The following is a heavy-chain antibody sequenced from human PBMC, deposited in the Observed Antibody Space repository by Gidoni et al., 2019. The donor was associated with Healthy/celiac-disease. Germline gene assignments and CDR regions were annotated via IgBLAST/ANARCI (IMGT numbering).Heavy chain of an antibody. V-gene: IGHV3-23*01. CDR2: ISGSGGST. CDR3: AKFSTRVSCYDY. Sequence: EVQLLESGGGLVQPGGSLRLSCAASGFTFSSYAMSWVRQAPGKGLECVSAISGSGGSTYYADSVKGRFTISRDNSKNTLYLQMNSLRAEDTAVYYCAKFSTRVSCYDYWGQGTLVTVSS. CDR1: GFTFSSYA. D-gene: IGHD2-2*01. J-gene: IGHJ4*02.